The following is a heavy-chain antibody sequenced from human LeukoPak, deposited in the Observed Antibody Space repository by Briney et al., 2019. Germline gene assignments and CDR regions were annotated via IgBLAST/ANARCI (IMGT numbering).Heavy chain of an antibody. CDR2: INPNSGGT. Sequence: ASVKVSCKASGHTFSGYHMHWVRQAPGQGLEWMGWINPNSGGTNYAQKFQGRVTVTRDTSISTAYMELSRLRSDDTAVYYCARSRMTTVVTPYYGMDVWGQGTTVIVSS. V-gene: IGHV1-2*02. J-gene: IGHJ6*02. D-gene: IGHD4-23*01. CDR1: GHTFSGYH. CDR3: ARSRMTTVVTPYYGMDV.